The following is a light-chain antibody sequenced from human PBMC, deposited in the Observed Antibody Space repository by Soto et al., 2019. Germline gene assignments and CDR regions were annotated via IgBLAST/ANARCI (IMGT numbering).Light chain of an antibody. CDR1: QSIGSW. CDR3: QQYPHYSS. CDR2: KAT. J-gene: IGKJ1*01. V-gene: IGKV1-5*03. Sequence: DIQMTQSPSTLPASVGDRVTVACRASQSIGSWLAWYQQKPGHAPKLLIYKATTLESDVPSRFSGSCSGTEFTLTIARLQPDHFASYYFQQYPHYSSFGQGT.